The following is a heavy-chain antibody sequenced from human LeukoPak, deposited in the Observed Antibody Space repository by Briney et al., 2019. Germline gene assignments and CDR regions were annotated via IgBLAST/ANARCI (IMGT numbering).Heavy chain of an antibody. CDR3: ARGIGAFRAFDI. CDR2: INHSGST. Sequence: SETLSLTCAVYGGSFSGYYWSWIRQPPGKGLEWIGEINHSGSTNYNPSLKSRVTISVDTSKNQFSLKLSSVTAADTAVYYCARGIGAFRAFDIWGQGTMATVSS. D-gene: IGHD4/OR15-4a*01. V-gene: IGHV4-34*01. CDR1: GGSFSGYY. J-gene: IGHJ3*02.